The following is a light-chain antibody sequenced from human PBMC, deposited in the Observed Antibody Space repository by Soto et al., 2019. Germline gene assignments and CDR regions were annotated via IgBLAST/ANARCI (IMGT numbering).Light chain of an antibody. CDR2: DAS. V-gene: IGKV1-5*01. CDR3: QQYSSYPLT. Sequence: DLPMTQSPSSLSVSVGDRVTITCRASETINTWLAWYQQKPGKAPKILIYDASKLERGVPSRLSGSGSGAEFTLTISSLQPDDLATYYCQQYSSYPLTFGGGTKVEL. CDR1: ETINTW. J-gene: IGKJ4*01.